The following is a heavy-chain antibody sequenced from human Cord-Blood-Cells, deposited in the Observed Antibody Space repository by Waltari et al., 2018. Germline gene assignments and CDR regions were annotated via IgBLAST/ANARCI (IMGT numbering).Heavy chain of an antibody. V-gene: IGHV1-18*04. CDR3: ARDGHPYYDFWSGYPQIDY. CDR2: ISAYNGNT. CDR1: GYTFTSYG. D-gene: IGHD3-3*01. J-gene: IGHJ4*02. Sequence: QVQLVQSGAEVKKPGASVKVSCKASGYTFTSYGISWVRQAPGQGLEWMGWISAYNGNTNYAQKLQGRVTMTTDTSTSTAYMGLRSLRSDDTAVYYCARDGHPYYDFWSGYPQIDYWGQGTLVTVSS.